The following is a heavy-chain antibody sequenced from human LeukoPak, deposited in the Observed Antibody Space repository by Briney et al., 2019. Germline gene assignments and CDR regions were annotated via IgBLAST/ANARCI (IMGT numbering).Heavy chain of an antibody. CDR3: AGSGGLANTGAVFDY. D-gene: IGHD3-10*01. Sequence: SETLSLTCIVSGDSITNHYWSLIRRPPGKGMEWIGYIYYNGIINYNPSLKSRVTISVDTSRNQFSMKLDSVTAADTAVYYCAGSGGLANTGAVFDYWGQGTLVTVSS. V-gene: IGHV4-59*11. CDR1: GDSITNHY. CDR2: IYYNGII. J-gene: IGHJ4*02.